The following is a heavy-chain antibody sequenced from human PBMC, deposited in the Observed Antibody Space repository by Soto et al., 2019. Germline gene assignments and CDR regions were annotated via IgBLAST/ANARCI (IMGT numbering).Heavy chain of an antibody. CDR2: ISAYNGNT. J-gene: IGHJ5*02. CDR1: GYTFTSYG. V-gene: IGHV1-18*01. CDR3: ARDLGYYYDSSGYLNWFDP. D-gene: IGHD3-22*01. Sequence: ASVKVSCKASGYTFTSYGISWVRQAPGQGLEWMGWISAYNGNTNYAQKLQGRVTMTTDASKSTAYMELRSLRYDDTAVYYCARDLGYYYDSSGYLNWFDPWGQGTLVTVSS.